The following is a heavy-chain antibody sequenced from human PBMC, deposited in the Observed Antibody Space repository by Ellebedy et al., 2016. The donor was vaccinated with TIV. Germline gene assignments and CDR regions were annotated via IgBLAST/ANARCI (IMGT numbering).Heavy chain of an antibody. D-gene: IGHD2-21*02. J-gene: IGHJ4*02. Sequence: MPGGSLRLSCTVSGGSISSSVYYWGWIRQPPGKGLEWIGSIYYSGSTHYNPSLKSQITISLDTAQNQFSLRLDSVTAADTAVYYCARHRTRTVVATAVFDYWGQGSLVTISS. CDR2: IYYSGST. V-gene: IGHV4-39*01. CDR3: ARHRTRTVVATAVFDY. CDR1: GGSISSSVYY.